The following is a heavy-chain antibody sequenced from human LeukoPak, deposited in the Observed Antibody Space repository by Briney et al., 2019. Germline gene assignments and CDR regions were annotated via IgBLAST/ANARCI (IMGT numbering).Heavy chain of an antibody. CDR2: ISSNGGST. V-gene: IGHV3-64D*06. CDR3: VKDETYYGSGSYYNGFDY. J-gene: IGHJ4*02. CDR1: GFTFSSYA. Sequence: PGGSLRLSCSASGFTFSSYAVHWVRQAPGKGLEYVSAISSNGGSTYYADSVKGRFTISRDNSKNTLYLQMSSLRAEDTAVYYCVKDETYYGSGSYYNGFDYWGQGTLVTVSS. D-gene: IGHD3-10*01.